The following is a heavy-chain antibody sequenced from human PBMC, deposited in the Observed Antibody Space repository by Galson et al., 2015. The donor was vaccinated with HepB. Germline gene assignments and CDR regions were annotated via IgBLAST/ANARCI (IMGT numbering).Heavy chain of an antibody. CDR2: IKQDGSEK. CDR1: GFTFSSYW. CDR3: ARAFGYSSSWYNFYYMDV. Sequence: SLRLSCAASGFTFSSYWMSWVRQAPGKGLEWVANIKQDGSEKYYVDFVKGRFTISSDNAKNSLYLQMNSLRAEDTAVYYCARAFGYSSSWYNFYYMDVWGKGTTVTVSS. D-gene: IGHD6-13*01. J-gene: IGHJ6*03. V-gene: IGHV3-7*01.